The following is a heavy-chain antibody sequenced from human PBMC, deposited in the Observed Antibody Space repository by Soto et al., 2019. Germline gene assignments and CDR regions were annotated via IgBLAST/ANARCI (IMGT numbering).Heavy chain of an antibody. V-gene: IGHV3-30*18. CDR2: ISYDGSNK. Sequence: QVQLVESGGGVVQPGRSLRLSCAASGFTFSSYGMHWVRQAPGKGLEWVAVISYDGSNKYYADSVKGRFTISRDNSKNTLYLQMNSLRAEDTAVYYCAKGEGTYYYGSGSLDYWGQGTLVTVSS. CDR3: AKGEGTYYYGSGSLDY. D-gene: IGHD3-10*01. J-gene: IGHJ4*02. CDR1: GFTFSSYG.